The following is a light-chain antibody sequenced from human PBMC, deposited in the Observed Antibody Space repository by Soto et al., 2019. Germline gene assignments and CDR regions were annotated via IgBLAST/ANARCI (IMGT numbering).Light chain of an antibody. J-gene: IGKJ1*01. CDR3: QQHDQGWT. CDR1: QSVRTK. Sequence: EMVMTQSPATLSVSLGERATLSCRASQSVRTKLVWYQQKPGQAPRLLIYGASTRATGIPARFSGSGYGTEFILTSSNLQSEDFAVYYGQQHDQGWTFGQGTKVEIK. CDR2: GAS. V-gene: IGKV3-15*01.